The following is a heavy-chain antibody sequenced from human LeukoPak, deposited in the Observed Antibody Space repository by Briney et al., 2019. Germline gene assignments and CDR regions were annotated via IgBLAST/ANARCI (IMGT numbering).Heavy chain of an antibody. CDR2: IYYSGST. V-gene: IGHV4-39*07. D-gene: IGHD3-10*02. CDR3: AELGITMIGGV. J-gene: IGHJ6*04. CDR1: GGSISSSSYY. Sequence: SEALSLTCTVAGGSISSSSYYWGWIRQPPGKGLEWIGSIYYSGSTYYNPSLKSRVTISVDTSKNQFSLKLSSVTAADTAVYYCAELGITMIGGVWGKGTTVTISS.